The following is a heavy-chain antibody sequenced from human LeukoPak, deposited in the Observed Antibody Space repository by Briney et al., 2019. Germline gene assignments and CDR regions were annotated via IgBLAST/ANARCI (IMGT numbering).Heavy chain of an antibody. CDR1: GYSFTTYD. D-gene: IGHD3-9*01. CDR3: ARGHASYDILTGYSIYGMDV. Sequence: ASVKVSCKASGYSFTTYDINWVRQATGQGLEWMRWMNPNSGNTGYAQKFQGRVTMTRNTSISTAYMELSSLRSEDTAVYYCARGHASYDILTGYSIYGMDVWGQGTTVTVSS. CDR2: MNPNSGNT. J-gene: IGHJ6*02. V-gene: IGHV1-8*01.